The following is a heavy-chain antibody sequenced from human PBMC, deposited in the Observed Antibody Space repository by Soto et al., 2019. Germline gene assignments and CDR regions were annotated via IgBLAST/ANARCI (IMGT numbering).Heavy chain of an antibody. V-gene: IGHV3-13*04. CDR3: ARDGALGAFDI. D-gene: IGHD3-16*01. Sequence: EVQLVESGGGLVQPGGSLRLSCAASGFTFSSYDMHWVRQATGKGLEWVSAIGTAGDTYYPGSVKGRFTISRENAKNSLYLQMNSLRAGDTAVYYCARDGALGAFDIWGQGTMVTVSS. CDR1: GFTFSSYD. J-gene: IGHJ3*02. CDR2: IGTAGDT.